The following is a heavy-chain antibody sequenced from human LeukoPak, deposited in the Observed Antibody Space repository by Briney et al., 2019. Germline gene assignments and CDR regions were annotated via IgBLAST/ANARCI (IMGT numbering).Heavy chain of an antibody. CDR2: IYHSGST. V-gene: IGHV4-38-2*02. J-gene: IGHJ5*02. CDR3: ARDGVFGTFDP. Sequence: SETLSLTCTVSGYSISSGFYWGWIRQPPGKGLEWIGTIYHSGSTFYNPSLKSRVTISVDTSKNQFSLTLRSVTAADTAVYYCARDGVFGTFDPWGQGTLVTVSS. D-gene: IGHD3-10*01. CDR1: GYSISSGFY.